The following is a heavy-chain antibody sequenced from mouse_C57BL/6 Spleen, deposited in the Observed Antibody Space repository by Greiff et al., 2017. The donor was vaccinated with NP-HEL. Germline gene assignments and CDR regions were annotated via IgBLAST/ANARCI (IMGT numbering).Heavy chain of an antibody. D-gene: IGHD1-1*01. J-gene: IGHJ2*01. Sequence: EVHLVESGGGLVKPGGSLKLSCAASGFTFSSYTMSWVRQTPEKRLEWVATISGGGGNTYYPDSVKGRFTISRDNAKNTLYLQMSSLRSEDTALYYCARHTTTVEDYFDYWGQGTTLTVSS. V-gene: IGHV5-9*01. CDR3: ARHTTTVEDYFDY. CDR2: ISGGGGNT. CDR1: GFTFSSYT.